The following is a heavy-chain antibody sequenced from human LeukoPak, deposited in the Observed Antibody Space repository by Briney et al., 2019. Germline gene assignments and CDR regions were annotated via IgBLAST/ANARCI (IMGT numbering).Heavy chain of an antibody. CDR3: AGEDNSSGYRPFDI. Sequence: ASVKVSCKASGYTFTGYYIHWVRQAPGQGLDWMGRINPNNGGTNYAQKFQGRVTMTRDMSMSTAYMELSRLRSDDTAVFYCAGEDNSSGYRPFDIWGQGTMVTVPS. CDR1: GYTFTGYY. CDR2: INPNNGGT. V-gene: IGHV1-2*06. D-gene: IGHD3-22*01. J-gene: IGHJ3*02.